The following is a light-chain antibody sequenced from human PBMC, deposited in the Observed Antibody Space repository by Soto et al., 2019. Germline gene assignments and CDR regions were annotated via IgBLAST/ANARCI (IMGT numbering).Light chain of an antibody. Sequence: QSALAQPASVSESPGQSITISCAGTSSDIGGYNYVSWYQQHPDKAPKLMIYGVTNRPSGVSDRFSGSKSGNTASLTISGLQAEDEADYYCTSYTSSSTYVFGTGTKVTVL. V-gene: IGLV2-14*01. CDR2: GVT. CDR1: SSDIGGYNY. CDR3: TSYTSSSTYV. J-gene: IGLJ1*01.